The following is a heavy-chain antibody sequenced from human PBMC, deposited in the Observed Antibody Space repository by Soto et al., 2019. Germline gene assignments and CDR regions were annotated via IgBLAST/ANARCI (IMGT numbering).Heavy chain of an antibody. Sequence: EVQLVESGGGLVKPGGSLRLSCAASGFTFSSYSMNWVRQAPGKGLEWVSSISSSSSYIYYADSVKGRFTISRDNAKKSLYLQMNSLRAEDTAVYYCERAHYYYDSRCYWAYWGQGTLVTVSS. J-gene: IGHJ4*02. CDR2: ISSSSSYI. V-gene: IGHV3-21*01. CDR3: ERAHYYYDSRCYWAY. CDR1: GFTFSSYS. D-gene: IGHD3-22*01.